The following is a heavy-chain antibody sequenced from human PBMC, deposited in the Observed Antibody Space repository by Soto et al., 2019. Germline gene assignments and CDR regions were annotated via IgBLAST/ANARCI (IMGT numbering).Heavy chain of an antibody. CDR1: GYTFTSYG. J-gene: IGHJ5*02. D-gene: IGHD1-26*01. V-gene: IGHV1-18*01. CDR2: ISAYNGNT. CDR3: AGELGWELHT. Sequence: QVQLVQSGAEVKKPGASVKVSCKASGYTFTSYGISWVRQAPGQGLEWMGWISAYNGNTNYAQKLQGRVTMTTDTSTSTAYIELSSTTSHDTAVYYSAGELGWELHTWGRGTLVSVCS.